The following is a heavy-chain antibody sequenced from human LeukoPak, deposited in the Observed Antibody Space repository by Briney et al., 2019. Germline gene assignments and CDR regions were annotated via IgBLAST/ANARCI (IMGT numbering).Heavy chain of an antibody. CDR2: INWNSSSI. J-gene: IGHJ3*02. V-gene: IGHV3-9*01. Sequence: GRSLRLSCAASGFILADYAMQWVRQAPGKGLEWVSGINWNSSSIGYADSVKGRFTMSRDNAKNSLYLQMNSLRPENTALYYCTKDQQQLLPGDAFDIWGQGTMVTVSS. D-gene: IGHD6-13*01. CDR1: GFILADYA. CDR3: TKDQQQLLPGDAFDI.